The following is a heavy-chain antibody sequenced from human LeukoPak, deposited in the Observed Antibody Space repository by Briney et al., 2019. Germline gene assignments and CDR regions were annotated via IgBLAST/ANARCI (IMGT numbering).Heavy chain of an antibody. J-gene: IGHJ6*02. D-gene: IGHD5-18*01. V-gene: IGHV3-74*01. Sequence: GGSLRLSCAASGFIFGNAWMNWVRQAPGKGLVWVSHINSDGSITSYADSVKGRFTISRDNAKNTLYLQMNSLRAEDTAVYYCARDAVDTANAVWGQGTTVTVSS. CDR2: INSDGSIT. CDR3: ARDAVDTANAV. CDR1: GFIFGNAW.